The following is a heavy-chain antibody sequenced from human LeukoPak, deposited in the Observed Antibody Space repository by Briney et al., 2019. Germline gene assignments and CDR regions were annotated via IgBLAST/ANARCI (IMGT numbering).Heavy chain of an antibody. J-gene: IGHJ6*03. CDR1: GGSISSGDYY. CDR2: IYYSGST. D-gene: IGHD2-2*01. Sequence: SQTLSLTCTVSGGSISSGDYYWSWIRQPPGKGMEWIGYIYYSGSTNYNPSLKSRVTMSVDTSKNQFSLKLSSVTAADTAVYYCARDLKGTSPGYYYYMDVWGKGTTVTVSS. CDR3: ARDLKGTSPGYYYYMDV. V-gene: IGHV4-30-4*08.